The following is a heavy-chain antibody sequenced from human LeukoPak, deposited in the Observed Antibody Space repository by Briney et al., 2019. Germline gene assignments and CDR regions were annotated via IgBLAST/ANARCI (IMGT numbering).Heavy chain of an antibody. Sequence: SETLSLTCTVSGGSISSGDYYWSWIRQPPGKGLEWIGRIYTSGSTNYNPSLKSRVTMSVDTSKNQFSLKLSSVTAADTAVYYCASADSSGSFDYWGQGTLVTVSS. CDR3: ASADSSGSFDY. CDR2: IYTSGST. D-gene: IGHD3-22*01. J-gene: IGHJ4*02. V-gene: IGHV4-61*02. CDR1: GGSISSGDYY.